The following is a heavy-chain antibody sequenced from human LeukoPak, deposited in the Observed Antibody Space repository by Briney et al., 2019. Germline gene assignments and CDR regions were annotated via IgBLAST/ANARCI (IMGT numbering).Heavy chain of an antibody. V-gene: IGHV3-48*03. CDR3: ARRMATPPYFDY. CDR1: GFTFSSYE. J-gene: IGHJ4*02. D-gene: IGHD5-24*01. CDR2: ISRSGSTI. Sequence: PGGSLRLSCAASGFTFSSYEMNWVRQAPGKGLEWVSYISRSGSTICYADSAKGRFTISRDNANNSLYPQMNSLRADDTAVNYCARRMATPPYFDYWGQGTLVTVSS.